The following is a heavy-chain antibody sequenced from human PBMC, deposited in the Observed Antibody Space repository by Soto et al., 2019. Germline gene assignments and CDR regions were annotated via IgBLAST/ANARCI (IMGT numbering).Heavy chain of an antibody. D-gene: IGHD3-22*01. CDR3: ARARXTYYYDSSGYYSGWFDP. J-gene: IGHJ5*02. CDR1: GGSFSGHY. CDR2: INHSGST. Sequence: SETLSLTCPVYGGSFSGHYWRWIRQPPGKGLDWIGEINHSGSTNYNPSLKSRVTISVDTSKNQFSLKLSSVTASHTAVYYRARARXTYYYDSSGYYSGWFDPWGPGTLVTVSS. V-gene: IGHV4-34*01.